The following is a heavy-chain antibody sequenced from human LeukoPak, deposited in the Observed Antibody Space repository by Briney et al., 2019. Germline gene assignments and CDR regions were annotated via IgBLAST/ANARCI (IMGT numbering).Heavy chain of an antibody. CDR1: GGSFSGYY. V-gene: IGHV4-34*01. Sequence: SETLSLTCAVYGGSFSGYYRSWIRQPPGKGLEWIGEINHSGSTNYNPSLKSRVTISVDTSKNQFSLKLSSVTAADTAVYYCASDPSIAAAGTMTDHWGQGTLVTVSS. CDR3: ASDPSIAAAGTMTDH. J-gene: IGHJ4*02. CDR2: INHSGST. D-gene: IGHD6-13*01.